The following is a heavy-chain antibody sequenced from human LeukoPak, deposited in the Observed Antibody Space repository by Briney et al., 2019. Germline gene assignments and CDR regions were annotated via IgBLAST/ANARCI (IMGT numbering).Heavy chain of an antibody. CDR2: INHSGST. V-gene: IGHV4-34*01. CDR1: GGSFSGYY. CDR3: ATAVLRYFDWLLYGYYYYYMDV. Sequence: SETLSLTCAVYGGSFSGYYWSWIRQPPGKGLEWIGEINHSGSTNYNPSLKSRVTISVDKSKNQFSLKLSSVTAADTAVYYCATAVLRYFDWLLYGYYYYYMDVWGKGTTVTVSS. D-gene: IGHD3-9*01. J-gene: IGHJ6*03.